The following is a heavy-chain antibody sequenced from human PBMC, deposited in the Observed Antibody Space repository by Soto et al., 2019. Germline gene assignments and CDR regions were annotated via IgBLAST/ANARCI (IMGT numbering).Heavy chain of an antibody. V-gene: IGHV4-59*08. CDR3: LSFQGSYCSGGSCYLSSAFDI. CDR1: GGSISSYY. D-gene: IGHD2-15*01. J-gene: IGHJ3*02. Sequence: PSETLSLTCTVSGGSISSYYWSWIRQPPGKGLEWIGYIYYSGSTNYNPSLKSRVTISVDTSKNQFSLKLSSVTAADTAVYYCLSFQGSYCSGGSCYLSSAFDIWGQGTMVTVSS. CDR2: IYYSGST.